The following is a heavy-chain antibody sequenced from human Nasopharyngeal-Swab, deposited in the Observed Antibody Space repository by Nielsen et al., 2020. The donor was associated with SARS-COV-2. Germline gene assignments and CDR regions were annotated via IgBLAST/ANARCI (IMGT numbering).Heavy chain of an antibody. D-gene: IGHD3/OR15-3a*01. J-gene: IGHJ6*02. CDR1: GGTFSSYA. CDR3: ARDTIFGLALYYYYGMGV. CDR2: IIPNFGTT. V-gene: IGHV1-69*13. Sequence: SVKVSCKASGGTFSSYAISWVRQVPGQGLEWMGGIIPNFGTTNYAHKFQDRATITADQSTRTAYLELSSLRFDDTAVYYCARDTIFGLALYYYYGMGVWGQGTTVTVSS.